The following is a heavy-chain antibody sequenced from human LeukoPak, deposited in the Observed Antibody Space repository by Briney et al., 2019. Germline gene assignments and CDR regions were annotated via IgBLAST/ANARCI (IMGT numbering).Heavy chain of an antibody. D-gene: IGHD2-2*01. CDR1: GFTFSSYW. J-gene: IGHJ4*02. CDR3: ASLYHPFDY. V-gene: IGHV3-74*01. CDR2: INSDGSST. Sequence: PGGSLRLSCAASGFTFSSYWMLWVRQAPGKALVWVSSINSDGSSTSYADSVKGRFTISRDNAKNTLYLQMNSLRAEDTAVYYCASLYHPFDYWGQGTLVTVSS.